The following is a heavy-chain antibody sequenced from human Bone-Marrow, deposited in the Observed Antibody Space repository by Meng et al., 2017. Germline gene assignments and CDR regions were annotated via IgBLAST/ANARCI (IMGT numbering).Heavy chain of an antibody. CDR2: INADGGGP. D-gene: IGHD6-19*01. V-gene: IGHV3-74*01. J-gene: IGHJ6*02. CDR1: GFTFTTSW. CDR3: ARDRESSGWYVAYYYYGMDV. Sequence: GESLKISCAASGFTFTTSWMHWVRQAPGKGLVWVSRINADGGGPIYADSVKGRFTISRDNSKNTLYLQMNSLRAEDTAVYYCARDRESSGWYVAYYYYGMDVWGQGTTVTVSS.